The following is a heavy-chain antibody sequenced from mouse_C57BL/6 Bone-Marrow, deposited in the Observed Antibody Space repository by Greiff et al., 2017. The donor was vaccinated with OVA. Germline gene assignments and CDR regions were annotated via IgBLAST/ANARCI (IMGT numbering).Heavy chain of an antibody. CDR3: TRVLYYYGSSRYFDV. Sequence: EVKVVESGEGLVKPGGSLKLSCAASGFTFSSYAMSWVRQTPEKRLEWVAYISSGGDYIYYADTVKGRFTISRDNARNTLYLQMSSLKSEDTAMYYCTRVLYYYGSSRYFDVWGTGTTVTVSS. V-gene: IGHV5-9-1*02. CDR1: GFTFSSYA. CDR2: ISSGGDYI. D-gene: IGHD1-1*01. J-gene: IGHJ1*03.